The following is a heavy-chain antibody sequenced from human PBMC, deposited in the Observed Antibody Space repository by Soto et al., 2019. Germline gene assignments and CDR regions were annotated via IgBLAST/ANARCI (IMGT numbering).Heavy chain of an antibody. CDR1: GYIFVNYG. V-gene: IGHV1-18*01. CDR3: AIVDNYFTPIPQDV. Sequence: QVQLVQSGDEVRKPGSSVKVSCKDSGYIFVNYGIAWVRQAPGQGLEWMGWISPYSGNTHYASKVQGRLTMTTDTTTSTAYMDLASLTSDDTAVYYCAIVDNYFTPIPQDVWGQGTTVTVSS. J-gene: IGHJ6*02. CDR2: ISPYSGNT. D-gene: IGHD5-12*01.